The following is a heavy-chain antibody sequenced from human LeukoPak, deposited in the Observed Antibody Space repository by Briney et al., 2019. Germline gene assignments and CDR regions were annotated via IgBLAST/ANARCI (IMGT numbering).Heavy chain of an antibody. CDR1: GYTFTSYD. J-gene: IGHJ4*02. CDR3: ARVGGVGATVENFDH. V-gene: IGHV1-8*01. Sequence: ASVKVSCKASGYTFTSYDINWVRQATGQGLEWMGWMNPNSGNTGYAQKFQGRVTMTRNTSMSTAYMELSSLRSEDTAVYYCARVGGVGATVENFDHWGQGTLVTVSS. D-gene: IGHD1-26*01. CDR2: MNPNSGNT.